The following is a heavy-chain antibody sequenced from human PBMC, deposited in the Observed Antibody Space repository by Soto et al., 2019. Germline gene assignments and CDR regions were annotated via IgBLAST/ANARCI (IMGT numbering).Heavy chain of an antibody. Sequence: QIQLQESCPGLVKPSQTLSLTCTVSCDSISSVGYYWSWIRHPPGKGLEWIGCIYYSGCPYYNPFLKRRTTTSVDTAQIQLSLKKTSETAADTAVYYCARDRRGGATVTTFDYWGRGTLVTVSS. CDR1: CDSISSVGYY. CDR3: ARDRRGGATVTTFDY. D-gene: IGHD4-17*01. V-gene: IGHV4-31*03. CDR2: IYYSGCP. J-gene: IGHJ4*02.